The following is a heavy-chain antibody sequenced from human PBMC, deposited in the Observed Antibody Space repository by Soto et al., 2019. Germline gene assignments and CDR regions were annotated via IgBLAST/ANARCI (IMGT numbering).Heavy chain of an antibody. Sequence: PGGSLRLSCAASGFTFRSYGMHWVRQAPGKGLEWVAVISYDGSDKYYADSVKGRFTISRDTSKNTLHLQMNSLRAEDTAVYYCATVLMVYAMRYELNYWGQGTLVTVSS. CDR2: ISYDGSDK. D-gene: IGHD2-8*01. CDR1: GFTFRSYG. V-gene: IGHV3-30*03. CDR3: ATVLMVYAMRYELNY. J-gene: IGHJ4*02.